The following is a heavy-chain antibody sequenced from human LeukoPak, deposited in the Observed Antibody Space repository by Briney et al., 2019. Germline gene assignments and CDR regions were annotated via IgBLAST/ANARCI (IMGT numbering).Heavy chain of an antibody. Sequence: SETLSLTCTVSGGSISSYYWSWIRQPPGKGLEWIGYIYYSGSTNYNPSLKSRVTISVDTSKIQFSLKLSSVTAADTAVYYCARDRGYSYGIDYWGQGTLVTVSS. CDR1: GGSISSYY. J-gene: IGHJ4*02. CDR3: ARDRGYSYGIDY. V-gene: IGHV4-59*01. CDR2: IYYSGST. D-gene: IGHD5-18*01.